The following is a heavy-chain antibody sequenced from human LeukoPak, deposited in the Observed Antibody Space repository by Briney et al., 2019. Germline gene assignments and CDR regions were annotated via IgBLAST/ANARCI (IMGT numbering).Heavy chain of an antibody. CDR2: ISGSGGST. CDR3: ANLVGVDP. D-gene: IGHD1-26*01. Sequence: AGGSPRLSCAASGFTFSSYAMSWVHQAPGKGLEWVSAISGSGGSTYYADSVKGRFTISRDNSKNTLYLQMNSLRAEDTAVYYCANLVGVDPWGQGTLVTVSS. J-gene: IGHJ5*02. V-gene: IGHV3-23*01. CDR1: GFTFSSYA.